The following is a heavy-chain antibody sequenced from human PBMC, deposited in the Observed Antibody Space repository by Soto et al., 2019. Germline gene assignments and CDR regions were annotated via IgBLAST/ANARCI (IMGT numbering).Heavy chain of an antibody. D-gene: IGHD3-10*01. V-gene: IGHV4-31*03. CDR3: AASGSNGQFDF. Sequence: PSETLSLTCTVSGGSISSGGYYWSWIRQHPGKGLEWIGYIYYSGSTYYNPSLKSRVTISVDTSKNQFSLKLGSVTAADTAVYYCAASGSNGQFDFWAQGTLVTVSS. CDR2: IYYSGST. CDR1: GGSISSGGYY. J-gene: IGHJ4*02.